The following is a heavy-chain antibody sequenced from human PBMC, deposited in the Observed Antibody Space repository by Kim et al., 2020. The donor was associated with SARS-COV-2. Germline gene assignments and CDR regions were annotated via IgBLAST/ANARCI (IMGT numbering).Heavy chain of an antibody. CDR2: INHSGST. CDR3: ARGLRGYCSGGSCPTRYYYYYGMDV. CDR1: GGSFSGYY. V-gene: IGHV4-34*01. Sequence: SETLSLTCAVYGGSFSGYYWSWIRQPPGKGLEWIGEINHSGSTNYNPSLKSRVTISVDTSKNQFSLKLSSVTAADTAVYYCARGLRGYCSGGSCPTRYYYYYGMDVWGQGTTVTVSS. J-gene: IGHJ6*02. D-gene: IGHD2-15*01.